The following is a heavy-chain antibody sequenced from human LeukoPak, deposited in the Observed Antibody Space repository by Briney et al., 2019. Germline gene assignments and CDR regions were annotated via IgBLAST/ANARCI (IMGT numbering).Heavy chain of an antibody. Sequence: GGSLRLSCAAFGFTFRSYAMHWVRRAPGKGLGGVAVITDDESNKYYADSVKGRFTISRDNSKNTLYLQMNSLRGEGTAVYYCSRDSEAAKDAFDIWGQGTMVTVSS. V-gene: IGHV3-30-3*01. CDR1: GFTFRSYA. J-gene: IGHJ3*02. CDR2: ITDDESNK. D-gene: IGHD2-15*01. CDR3: SRDSEAAKDAFDI.